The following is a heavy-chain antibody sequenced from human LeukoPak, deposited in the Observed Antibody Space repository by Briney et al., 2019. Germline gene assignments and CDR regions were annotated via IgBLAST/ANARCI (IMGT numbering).Heavy chain of an antibody. CDR1: GYTFTGYY. CDR3: ARVTIVGATPSDY. J-gene: IGHJ4*02. V-gene: IGHV1-2*02. CDR2: INPNSGGT. D-gene: IGHD1-26*01. Sequence: ASVKVSCKASGYTFTGYYMHWVRQAPGQGLEWMGWINPNSGGTNYAQKFQGRVTMTRDTSISTAYMELSRLRSDDTAVYYCARVTIVGATPSDYWGQGTLVTVSS.